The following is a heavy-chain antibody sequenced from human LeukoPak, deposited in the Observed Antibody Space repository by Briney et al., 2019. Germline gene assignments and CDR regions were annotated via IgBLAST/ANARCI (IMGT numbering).Heavy chain of an antibody. J-gene: IGHJ4*02. CDR2: IRGKTNNYAT. V-gene: IGHV3-73*01. CDR3: TTLIDD. CDR1: GFTFSGSA. D-gene: IGHD2-8*01. Sequence: PGGSLRLSCAASGFTFSGSAMHWVRQASGKGLEWVGRIRGKTNNYATAYAASVKGRFTISRNDSKNTAYLQMNSLKIEDTAVYYCTTLIDDWGQGTLVTVSS.